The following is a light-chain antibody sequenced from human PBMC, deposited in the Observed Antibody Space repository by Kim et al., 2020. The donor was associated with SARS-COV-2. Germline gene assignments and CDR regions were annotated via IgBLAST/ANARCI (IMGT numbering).Light chain of an antibody. J-gene: IGLJ3*02. CDR1: SSDVGAYNF. Sequence: QSALTQPASVSGSPGQSVTMSCTGTSSDVGAYNFVSWYQQHPGEAPKLMIYDVNKRPSVVSDRFSGSKSVNTASLTISGLQAEDEADYYCTSFTTRGTWVFGGGTHLTVL. CDR2: DVN. V-gene: IGLV2-14*03. CDR3: TSFTTRGTWV.